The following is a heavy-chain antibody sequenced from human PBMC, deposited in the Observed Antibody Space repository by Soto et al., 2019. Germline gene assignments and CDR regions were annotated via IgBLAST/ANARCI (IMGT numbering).Heavy chain of an antibody. V-gene: IGHV4-4*02. CDR2: IYHSGST. CDR3: AGALGGTGGNFQH. D-gene: IGHD2-15*01. Sequence: QVQLQESGPGLVKPSGTLSLTCAVSGGSISSSNWWSWVRQPPGKGLEWIGEIYHSGSTNYNPSPKRRGTHSVDQFQNQVSLKLSSVTAADPAVYYWAGALGGTGGNFQHWGQGTLVTVSS. CDR1: GGSISSSNW. J-gene: IGHJ1*01.